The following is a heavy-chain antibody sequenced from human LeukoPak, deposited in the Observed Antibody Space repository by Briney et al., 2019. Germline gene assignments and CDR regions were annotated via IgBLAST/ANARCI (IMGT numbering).Heavy chain of an antibody. CDR2: ISCYNGDT. Sequence: GASVKVSCKASGYTFTHHGISWVRQAPGQGLEWMGWISCYNGDTIYAQKLQGRVTMTTDTSTSTAHMELRSLRSDDTAVYYCAREPGEKDDYGDGQDAFDIWGQGTMVTVSS. J-gene: IGHJ3*02. V-gene: IGHV1-18*01. CDR3: AREPGEKDDYGDGQDAFDI. CDR1: GYTFTHHG. D-gene: IGHD4-17*01.